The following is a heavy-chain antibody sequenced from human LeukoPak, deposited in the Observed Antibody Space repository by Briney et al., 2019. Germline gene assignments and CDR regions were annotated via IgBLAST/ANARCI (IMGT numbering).Heavy chain of an antibody. CDR2: ISESGGTR. CDR1: GFTFSSYG. CDR3: AKSGSSRPYFDY. V-gene: IGHV3-23*01. D-gene: IGHD7-27*01. J-gene: IGHJ4*02. Sequence: GGSLRLSCAASGFTFSSYGMHWIRQAPGKGLEWLSSISESGGTRDYADSVKGRFTISRDNSKNTLYLQMNSLRAEDTAVYYCAKSGSSRPYFDYWGQGTLVTVSS.